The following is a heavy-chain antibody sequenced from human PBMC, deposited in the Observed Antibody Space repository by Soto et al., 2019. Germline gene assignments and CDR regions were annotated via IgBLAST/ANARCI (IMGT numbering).Heavy chain of an antibody. CDR2: ISYDGSNK. D-gene: IGHD5-12*01. Sequence: QVQLVESGGGVVQPGRSLRLSCAASGFTFSSYAMHWVRQAPGKGLEWVAVISYDGSNKYYADSVKGRFTISRDNSKNTLYLQMNSLRAEDTAVYYWARGPTIPGAYGMDVWGQGTTVTVSS. CDR3: ARGPTIPGAYGMDV. CDR1: GFTFSSYA. V-gene: IGHV3-30-3*01. J-gene: IGHJ6*02.